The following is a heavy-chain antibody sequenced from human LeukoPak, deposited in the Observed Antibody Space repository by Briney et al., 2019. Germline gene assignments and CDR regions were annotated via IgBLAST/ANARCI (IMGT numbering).Heavy chain of an antibody. CDR2: IKQDGSEK. Sequence: GGSLRLSCAASGFTFSRYWMSWVRQAPGKGLEWVANIKQDGSEKYYVGSVKGRFTISRDNAKNSLYLQMNSLRAEDTAVYYCARDRILMVFPPYFDYWGQGSLVTVSS. J-gene: IGHJ4*02. CDR3: ARDRILMVFPPYFDY. CDR1: GFTFSRYW. V-gene: IGHV3-7*01. D-gene: IGHD2-8*01.